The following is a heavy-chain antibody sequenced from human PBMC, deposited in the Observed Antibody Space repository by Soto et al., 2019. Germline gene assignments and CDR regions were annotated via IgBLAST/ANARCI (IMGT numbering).Heavy chain of an antibody. D-gene: IGHD2-15*01. CDR1: GYSFTSYW. Sequence: PGESLKISCKGSGYSFTSYWIGWVRQMPGKGLEWMGIIYPGDSDTRYSPSFQGQVTISADKSISTAYLQWSSLKASDTAMYYCARSHQGYCSGGSCYHDPRESYYYTDVWGKGTTVTVSS. CDR2: IYPGDSDT. V-gene: IGHV5-51*01. CDR3: ARSHQGYCSGGSCYHDPRESYYYTDV. J-gene: IGHJ6*03.